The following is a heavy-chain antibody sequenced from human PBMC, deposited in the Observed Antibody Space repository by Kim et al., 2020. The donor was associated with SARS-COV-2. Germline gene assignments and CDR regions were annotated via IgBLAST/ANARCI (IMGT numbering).Heavy chain of an antibody. CDR3: ARAERPSNFYDSSGYPDYFDY. J-gene: IGHJ4*02. Sequence: GGSLRLSCAASGFTFSSYAMHWVRQAPGKGLEWVAVISYDGSNKYYADSVKGRFTISRDNSKNTLYLQMNSLRAGDTAVYYCARAERPSNFYDSSGYPDYFDYWGQGTLVTVSS. D-gene: IGHD3-22*01. CDR1: GFTFSSYA. CDR2: ISYDGSNK. V-gene: IGHV3-30*04.